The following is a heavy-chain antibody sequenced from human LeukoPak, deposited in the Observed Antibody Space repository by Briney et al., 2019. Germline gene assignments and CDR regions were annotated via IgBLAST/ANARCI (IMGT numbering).Heavy chain of an antibody. Sequence: SETLSLTCTVSGYSISSGYYWGWIRQPPGKGLEWIGSIYHSGSTYYNPSLKSRVTISVDTSKIQFSLKLSSVTAADTAVYYCARDGAAAGTGFDPWGQGTLVTVSS. D-gene: IGHD6-13*01. CDR2: IYHSGST. J-gene: IGHJ5*02. CDR1: GYSISSGYY. CDR3: ARDGAAAGTGFDP. V-gene: IGHV4-38-2*02.